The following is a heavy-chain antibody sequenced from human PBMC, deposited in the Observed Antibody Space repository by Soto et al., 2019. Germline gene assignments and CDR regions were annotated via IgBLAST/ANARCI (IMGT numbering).Heavy chain of an antibody. CDR3: ARDQVAGLYYFDY. CDR1: GYTFTSYY. D-gene: IGHD6-19*01. V-gene: IGHV1-46*01. CDR2: INPSGGST. Sequence: EASVKVSCKASGYTFTSYYIHWVRQAPGLGLEWMGIINPSGGSTTYAQKFQGRVTMTRDTSTSTVYMELSSLRSEDTAVYYCARDQVAGLYYFDYWGQGTLVTVSS. J-gene: IGHJ4*02.